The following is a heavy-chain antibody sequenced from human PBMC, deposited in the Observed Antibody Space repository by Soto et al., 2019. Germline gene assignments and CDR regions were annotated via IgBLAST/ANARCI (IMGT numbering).Heavy chain of an antibody. V-gene: IGHV3-23*01. CDR1: GFTFSSYA. CDR2: ISGSGGST. Sequence: EVQLLESGGGLVQPGGTLRLSCAASGFTFSSYAMSWVRQAPGKGLEWVSAISGSGGSTYYADSVKGRFTISRDNSKNTLYLQMNSLRAEDTAVYYCAKGGNWNPIRGNWFDPWGQGTLVTVSS. J-gene: IGHJ5*02. CDR3: AKGGNWNPIRGNWFDP. D-gene: IGHD1-20*01.